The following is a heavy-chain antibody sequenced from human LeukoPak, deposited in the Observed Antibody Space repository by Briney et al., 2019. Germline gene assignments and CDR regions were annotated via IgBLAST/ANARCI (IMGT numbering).Heavy chain of an antibody. J-gene: IGHJ4*02. CDR3: ARGGIYSYGPFDY. V-gene: IGHV3-30*04. D-gene: IGHD5-18*01. CDR2: ISYDGSNK. Sequence: GGSLRLSCAASGFTFSSYAMHWVRQAPGKGLEWVAVISYDGSNKYYADSVKGRFTISRDNSKNTLYLQMNSLRAEDTAVYCCARGGIYSYGPFDYWGQGTLVTVSS. CDR1: GFTFSSYA.